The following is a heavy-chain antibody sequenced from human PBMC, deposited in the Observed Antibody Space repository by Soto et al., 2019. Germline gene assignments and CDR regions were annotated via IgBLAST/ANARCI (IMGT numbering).Heavy chain of an antibody. D-gene: IGHD1-7*01. CDR3: ARTESGTFDP. J-gene: IGHJ5*02. CDR2: IYYSGST. CDR1: GGSISSYY. V-gene: IGHV4-59*12. Sequence: PSETLSLTCTVSGGSISSYYWSWIRQPPGKGLEWIGYIYYSGSTNYNPSLKSPVTLSVDASKNQFSLKLSSVTAADTAVYYCARTESGTFDPWGQGTLVTVSS.